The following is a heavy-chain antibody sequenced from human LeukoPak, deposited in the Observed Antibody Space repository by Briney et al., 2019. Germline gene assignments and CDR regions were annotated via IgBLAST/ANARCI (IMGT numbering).Heavy chain of an antibody. CDR1: GFTFTSYS. Sequence: PGGSLRLSCAASGFTFTSYSMNWVRQAPGKGLEWVSYICSSSRTIYYADSVKGRFTISRDSAKNSLYLEMNSLRDEDTAVYYCARGYYGDYTFDYWGQGTLVTVSS. D-gene: IGHD4-17*01. V-gene: IGHV3-48*02. CDR3: ARGYYGDYTFDY. CDR2: ICSSSRTI. J-gene: IGHJ4*02.